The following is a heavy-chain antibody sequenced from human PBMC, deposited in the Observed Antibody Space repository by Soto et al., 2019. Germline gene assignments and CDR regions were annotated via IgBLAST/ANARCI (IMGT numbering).Heavy chain of an antibody. CDR3: AREASVLIPAAQPSRFDS. J-gene: IGHJ4*02. Sequence: ASVKVSCKGFGYSFTKYGINWVRQAPGQGLEWVGWISPYSGYTHSAQKFHGRLTLTTDTAASTAHMELRILRSADTALYYCAREASVLIPAAQPSRFDSWGQGTLVTVSS. V-gene: IGHV1-18*01. D-gene: IGHD2-2*01. CDR2: ISPYSGYT. CDR1: GYSFTKYG.